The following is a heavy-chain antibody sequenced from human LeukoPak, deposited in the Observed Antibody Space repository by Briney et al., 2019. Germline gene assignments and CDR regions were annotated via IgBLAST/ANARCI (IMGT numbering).Heavy chain of an antibody. CDR3: AREGPPYGDYDPGYFDY. V-gene: IGHV3-30-3*01. CDR1: GFTFSSYA. CDR2: ISYDGSNK. J-gene: IGHJ4*02. D-gene: IGHD4-17*01. Sequence: GGSLRLSCAASGFTFSSYAMHWVRQAPGKGLEWVAVISYDGSNKYYADSVKGRFTISRDNSKNTLYLQMNSLRAEDTAVYYCAREGPPYGDYDPGYFDYWGQGTLVTVSS.